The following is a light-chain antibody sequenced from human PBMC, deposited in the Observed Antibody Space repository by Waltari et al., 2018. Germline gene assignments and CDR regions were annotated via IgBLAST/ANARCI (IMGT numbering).Light chain of an antibody. CDR3: QHRDHWPPDAT. CDR1: RSVSNTY. Sequence: EIVLTQSPGTLSLSPGERATLPCRASRSVSNTYLAWYQPKPGQAPRLLIYGTSTRATGIPARFSGSGSGTDFTLTISSLEAEDFAVYYCQHRDHWPPDATFGPGTKVDI. CDR2: GTS. V-gene: IGKV3D-20*02. J-gene: IGKJ3*01.